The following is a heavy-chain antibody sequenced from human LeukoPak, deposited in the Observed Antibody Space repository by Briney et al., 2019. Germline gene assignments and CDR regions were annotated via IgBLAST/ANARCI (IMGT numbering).Heavy chain of an antibody. CDR1: GFTFSDYY. V-gene: IGHV3-30-3*01. J-gene: IGHJ3*02. D-gene: IGHD1-26*01. CDR3: ARENIVGAGHAFDI. CDR2: ISYDGSNK. Sequence: PGGSLRLSCAASGFTFSDYYMSWFRQAPGKGLEWVAVISYDGSNKYYADSVKGRFTISRDNSKNTLYLQMNSLRAEDTAVYYCARENIVGAGHAFDIWGQGTMVTVSS.